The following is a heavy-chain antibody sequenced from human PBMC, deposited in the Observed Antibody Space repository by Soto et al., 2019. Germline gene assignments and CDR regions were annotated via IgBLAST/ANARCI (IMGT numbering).Heavy chain of an antibody. J-gene: IGHJ6*02. D-gene: IGHD2-2*01. Sequence: PGASLKISCQAFGYDFSTYWIAWVRQMPGKGLEWMGIIYTIDSDNKYSPSFQGQVTISADESISTASLHWTTLRASYSATYYCARARYSTSPLDIWGQGTTVTVSS. CDR3: ARARYSTSPLDI. CDR2: IYTIDSDN. V-gene: IGHV5-51*01. CDR1: GYDFSTYW.